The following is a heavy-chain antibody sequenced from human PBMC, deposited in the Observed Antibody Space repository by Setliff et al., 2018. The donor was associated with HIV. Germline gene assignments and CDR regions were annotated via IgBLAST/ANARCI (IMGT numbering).Heavy chain of an antibody. V-gene: IGHV4-39*01. CDR2: IHYNGRA. Sequence: ETLSLTCTVSGDSITSNDYYWGWIRQPPGKGLEWIGIIHYNGRAYYDPSLKSRVTISVDSSLTQFSLKLRSVTASDSALYYCARYTPKVDWFDPWGQGALVTVSS. CDR1: GDSITSNDYY. CDR3: ARYTPKVDWFDP. D-gene: IGHD2-2*02. J-gene: IGHJ5*02.